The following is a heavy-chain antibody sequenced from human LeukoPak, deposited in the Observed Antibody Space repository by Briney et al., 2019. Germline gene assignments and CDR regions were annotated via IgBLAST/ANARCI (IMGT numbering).Heavy chain of an antibody. CDR1: GYTFTSYD. Sequence: HRASVKVSCKASGYTFTSYDINWVRQATGQGLEWMGWMNPNSGNTGYAQKFQGRVTMTRNTSMSTAYMELSSLRSDDTAVYYCARGYKPGYSSGWSIFDSWGQGTLVTVSS. J-gene: IGHJ4*02. CDR2: MNPNSGNT. V-gene: IGHV1-8*01. D-gene: IGHD6-19*01. CDR3: ARGYKPGYSSGWSIFDS.